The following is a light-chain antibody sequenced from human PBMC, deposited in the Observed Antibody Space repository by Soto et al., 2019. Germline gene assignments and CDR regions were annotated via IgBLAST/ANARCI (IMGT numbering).Light chain of an antibody. J-gene: IGLJ2*01. Sequence: QSVLTQPPSASGTPGQRVVISCSVSRSNIGSNSVNWYQQLPGTAPKLLICKNSLRPSGVPDRFSGSKSGTSASLAISGLQSEDEADYYCATWDASLNGPVFGGGTKLTVL. CDR3: ATWDASLNGPV. CDR2: KNS. CDR1: RSNIGSNS. V-gene: IGLV1-44*01.